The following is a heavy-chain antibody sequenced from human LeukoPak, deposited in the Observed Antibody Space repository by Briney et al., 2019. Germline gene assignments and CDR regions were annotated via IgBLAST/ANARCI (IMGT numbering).Heavy chain of an antibody. CDR2: INHSGST. D-gene: IGHD3-22*01. CDR1: GGSFSGYY. J-gene: IGHJ4*02. Sequence: PSETLSLTCAVYGGSFSGYYWSWIRQPPGKGLEWIGEINHSGSTNYNPSLKSRVTIPVDTSKNQFSLKLSSVTAADTAVYYCARLLFYESSGYYYFDSWGQGTLVTVSS. V-gene: IGHV4-34*01. CDR3: ARLLFYESSGYYYFDS.